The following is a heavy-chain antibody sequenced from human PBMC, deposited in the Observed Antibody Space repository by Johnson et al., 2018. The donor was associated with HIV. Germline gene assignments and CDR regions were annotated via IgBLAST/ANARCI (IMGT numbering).Heavy chain of an antibody. CDR1: GFTFDYYD. V-gene: IGHV3-9*01. CDR2: ISWNSGSI. Sequence: LLVESGGGLVQPGRSLRLSCAASGFTFDYYDMHWVRQAPGKGLEWVSCISWNSGSIGFADSVKGRFTISRDNAKNSLYLQMNSLRAEDTALYYCARAVGGSYHDAFDSWGQGTMVTVSS. CDR3: ARAVGGSYHDAFDS. D-gene: IGHD1-26*01. J-gene: IGHJ3*02.